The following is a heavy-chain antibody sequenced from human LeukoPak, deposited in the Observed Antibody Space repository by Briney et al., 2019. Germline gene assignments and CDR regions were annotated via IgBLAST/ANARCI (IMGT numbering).Heavy chain of an antibody. CDR3: ARGGIAVAGHGYNWFDP. CDR2: INHSGST. V-gene: IGHV4-34*01. Sequence: SETLSLTCAVYGGSFSGYYWSWIRQPPGKGLEWIGEINHSGSTNYNPSLKSRVTISVDTSKNQFSLKLSSVTAADTAVYYCARGGIAVAGHGYNWFDPWGQGTLVTVSS. CDR1: GGSFSGYY. J-gene: IGHJ5*02. D-gene: IGHD6-19*01.